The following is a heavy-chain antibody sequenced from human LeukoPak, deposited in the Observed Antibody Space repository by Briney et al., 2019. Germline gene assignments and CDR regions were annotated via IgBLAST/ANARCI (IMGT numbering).Heavy chain of an antibody. D-gene: IGHD1-26*01. J-gene: IGHJ4*02. Sequence: VGCLRLSSAASLFTFDDSCMNCVRQAPGRGGLWGSHIITDGSSTKFEAYVRGRFNISRENAKNKMYLQMNSMRAEDTAVYYCTRDLSGTYYGRFDYWGQGTLVTVSS. V-gene: IGHV3-74*01. CDR1: LFTFDDSC. CDR2: IITDGSST. CDR3: TRDLSGTYYGRFDY.